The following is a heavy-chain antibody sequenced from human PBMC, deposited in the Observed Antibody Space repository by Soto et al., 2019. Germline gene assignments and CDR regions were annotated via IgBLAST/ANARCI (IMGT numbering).Heavy chain of an antibody. CDR2: INHSGST. D-gene: IGHD3-22*01. CDR1: GGSFSGYY. V-gene: IGHV4-34*01. J-gene: IGHJ6*02. CDR3: ARDLDYYDSSGSIYYYGMDV. Sequence: QVQLQQWGAGLLKPSETLSLTCAVYGGSFSGYYWSWIRQPPGKGLEWIGEINHSGSTNYNPSLKSRVTISVDTSKNQFSLKLSSVIAADSAVYYCARDLDYYDSSGSIYYYGMDVWGQGTTVTVSS.